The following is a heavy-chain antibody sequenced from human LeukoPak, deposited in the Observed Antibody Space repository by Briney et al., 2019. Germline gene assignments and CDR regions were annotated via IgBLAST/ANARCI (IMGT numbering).Heavy chain of an antibody. CDR3: AKWGDYDILTGYYVSDF. J-gene: IGHJ4*02. V-gene: IGHV3-23*01. D-gene: IGHD3-9*01. CDR2: ITGSGDST. CDR1: GFIFRNYA. Sequence: PGASLRLSCAASGFIFRNYAMIWVRQAPGKGLEGVSAITGSGDSTYYADSVKGRFTISRDNSKNTLYVEMNTLRAEDTAVYYCAKWGDYDILTGYYVSDFWGQGTLVTVSS.